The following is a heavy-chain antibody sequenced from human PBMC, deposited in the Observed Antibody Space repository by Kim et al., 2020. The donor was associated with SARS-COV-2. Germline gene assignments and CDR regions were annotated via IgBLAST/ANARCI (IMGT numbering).Heavy chain of an antibody. J-gene: IGHJ4*02. V-gene: IGHV3-23*01. Sequence: GGSLRLSCAASGFTFSSYAMSWVRQAPGKGLEWVSAISGSGGSTYYADSVKGRFTISRDNSKNTLYLQMNSLRAEDTAVYYCAKDWIRYCSGGSCYFFDYWGQGTLVTVSS. CDR3: AKDWIRYCSGGSCYFFDY. CDR2: ISGSGGST. D-gene: IGHD2-15*01. CDR1: GFTFSSYA.